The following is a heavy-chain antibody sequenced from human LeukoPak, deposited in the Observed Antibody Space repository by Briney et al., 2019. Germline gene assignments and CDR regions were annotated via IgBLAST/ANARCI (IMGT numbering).Heavy chain of an antibody. Sequence: SETLSLNCTVSGGSISTYYWSWIRQPPGKGLEWIGNIYYSGSTNYNPSLKSRVTISVDTPKYQFSLKLTAVTAADTAVYYCARHRYSSAWSVVDYWGQGTLVTVSS. V-gene: IGHV4-59*08. D-gene: IGHD6-19*01. CDR2: IYYSGST. J-gene: IGHJ4*02. CDR3: ARHRYSSAWSVVDY. CDR1: GGSISTYY.